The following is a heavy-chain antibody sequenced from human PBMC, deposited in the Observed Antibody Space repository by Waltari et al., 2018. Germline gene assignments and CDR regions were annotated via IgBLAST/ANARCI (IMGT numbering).Heavy chain of an antibody. V-gene: IGHV4-38-2*01. CDR1: GYSISSGYY. CDR2: IYHSGST. CDR3: ASYRDYVAFDY. J-gene: IGHJ4*02. D-gene: IGHD4-17*01. Sequence: QVQLQESGPGLVKPSETLSLTCAVSGYSISSGYYWGWIRQPPGKGLEWIGSIYHSGSTYYNPSLKSRVTISVDTSKSQFSLTLSSVTAADTALYYCASYRDYVAFDYWGQGTLVTVSS.